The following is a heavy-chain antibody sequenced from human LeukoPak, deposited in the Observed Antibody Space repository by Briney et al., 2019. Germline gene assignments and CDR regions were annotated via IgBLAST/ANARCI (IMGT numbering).Heavy chain of an antibody. CDR3: AKSTSWYDYYYMDV. CDR2: ISGSGGST. D-gene: IGHD2-2*01. Sequence: PGGSLRLSCAASGFTFSSYAMSWVRQAPGKGLEWVSAISGSGGSTYYADSVKGRFTISRDNSKNTLYLQMNSLRAEDTAVYYCAKSTSWYDYYYMDVWGKGTTVTVSS. CDR1: GFTFSSYA. V-gene: IGHV3-23*01. J-gene: IGHJ6*03.